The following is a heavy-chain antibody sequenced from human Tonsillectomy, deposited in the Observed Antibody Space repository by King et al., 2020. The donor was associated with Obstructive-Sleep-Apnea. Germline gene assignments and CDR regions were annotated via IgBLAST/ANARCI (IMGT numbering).Heavy chain of an antibody. CDR2: IDPSDSYT. CDR1: EYSFTSYW. V-gene: IGHV5-10-1*01. Sequence: QLVQSGAEVKKPGESLMISCKGSEYSFTSYWISWVRQMPGKGLEWMGRIDPSDSYTNYSPTFQGHVTISADKSINTAYLQWSSLKASDTAMYFCAGLDYWSGDDDFDIWGQGTLVTVSS. D-gene: IGHD3-3*01. J-gene: IGHJ3*02. CDR3: AGLDYWSGDDDFDI.